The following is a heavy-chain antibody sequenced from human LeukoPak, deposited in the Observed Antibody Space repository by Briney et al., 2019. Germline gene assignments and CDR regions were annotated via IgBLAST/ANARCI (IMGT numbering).Heavy chain of an antibody. D-gene: IGHD3-9*01. CDR2: INPSGGST. V-gene: IGHV1-46*01. CDR3: AISPVLRYFDY. J-gene: IGHJ4*02. CDR1: GYTFTSYY. Sequence: ASVKVSCKASGYTFTSYYMHWVRQAPGQGLEWMGIINPSGGSTSYAQKFQGRVTMTRDTSTSTVYMVLSSLRSEDTAVYYCAISPVLRYFDYWGQGTLVTVSS.